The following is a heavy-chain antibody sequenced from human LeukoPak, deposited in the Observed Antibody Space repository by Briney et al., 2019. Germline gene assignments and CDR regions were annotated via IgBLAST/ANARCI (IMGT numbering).Heavy chain of an antibody. J-gene: IGHJ4*02. Sequence: ASVKVSCKASGYTFTCYYMHWVRQAPGQGLEWMGWINPNSGSTNYAQKFQGRVTMTRYTSISTAYMELSRLRSDDTAVYYCATDLERTNWEDYWGQGNLVTVSS. D-gene: IGHD1-1*01. CDR3: ATDLERTNWEDY. CDR2: INPNSGST. V-gene: IGHV1-2*02. CDR1: GYTFTCYY.